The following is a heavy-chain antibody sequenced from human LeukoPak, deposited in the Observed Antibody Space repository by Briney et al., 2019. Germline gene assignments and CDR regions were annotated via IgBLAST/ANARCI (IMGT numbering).Heavy chain of an antibody. V-gene: IGHV4-59*01. J-gene: IGHJ6*03. D-gene: IGHD3-9*01. CDR1: GGSISSYY. Sequence: TSETLSLTCTLSGGSISSYYWSWIRQPPGKGREWIGYIDYSGSTNYNPSLKSRVTISVDTSKNQSSLKLSSVTAADTAVYYCARLPLRYFDWSMDVWGKGTTVTISS. CDR3: ARLPLRYFDWSMDV. CDR2: IDYSGST.